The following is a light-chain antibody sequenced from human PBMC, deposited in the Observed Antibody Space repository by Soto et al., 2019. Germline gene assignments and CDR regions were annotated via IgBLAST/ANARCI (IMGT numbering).Light chain of an antibody. J-gene: IGKJ2*01. CDR3: QHYSGWPPV. Sequence: EIVMTQSPVTLSVSPGERATLSYRASQSVSSNVAWYQQKPGQAPRLLIYQTSARATGIPGRFSGSGSGTDFTLTISNLQSEDFALYYCQHYSGWPPVFGQGTKVEIK. CDR1: QSVSSN. V-gene: IGKV3-15*01. CDR2: QTS.